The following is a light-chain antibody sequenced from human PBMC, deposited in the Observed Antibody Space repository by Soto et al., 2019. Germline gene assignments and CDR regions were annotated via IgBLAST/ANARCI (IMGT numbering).Light chain of an antibody. J-gene: IGLJ1*01. V-gene: IGLV2-14*01. Sequence: QSALTQPASVSGSPGQSITVSCTGTSSDVGGHNYVSWYQQLPGKAPKLMIYDVSDRPSGVSNRFSGSKSGNTASLTISGLQAEDAADYYCSSYTSSSLYVFGPGTKLTVL. CDR3: SSYTSSSLYV. CDR1: SSDVGGHNY. CDR2: DVS.